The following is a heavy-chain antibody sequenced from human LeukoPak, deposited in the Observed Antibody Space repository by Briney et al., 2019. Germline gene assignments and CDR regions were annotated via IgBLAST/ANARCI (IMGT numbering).Heavy chain of an antibody. CDR2: ISGSTTVI. Sequence: GGSLRLSCVASGFTFNTHTVAWVLQAPGKGLEWVSYISGSTTVIHYADSVKGRFTISRDNAKNSLYLQMSSLKVEDTAIYYCARGLYYMDVWGNGTTVTVSS. CDR1: GFTFNTHT. J-gene: IGHJ6*03. CDR3: ARGLYYMDV. V-gene: IGHV3-48*01.